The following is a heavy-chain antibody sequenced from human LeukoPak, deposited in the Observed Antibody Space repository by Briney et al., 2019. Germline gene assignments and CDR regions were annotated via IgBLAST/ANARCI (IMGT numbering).Heavy chain of an antibody. CDR3: ARAQWLATSYYYGMDV. CDR2: ISYDGRNK. J-gene: IGHJ6*02. Sequence: PGGSLRLSCAASGFTFSSYAMHWVRQAPGKGLEWVAVISYDGRNKYYADSVKGRFTISGDNSKNTLYLQMNSLRAEDTAVYYCARAQWLATSYYYGMDVWGQGTTVTVSS. V-gene: IGHV3-30-3*01. CDR1: GFTFSSYA. D-gene: IGHD6-19*01.